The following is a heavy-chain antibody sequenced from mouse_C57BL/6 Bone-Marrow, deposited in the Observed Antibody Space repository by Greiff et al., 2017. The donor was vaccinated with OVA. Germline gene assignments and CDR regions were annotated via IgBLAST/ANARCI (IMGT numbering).Heavy chain of an antibody. Sequence: QVQLQQPGAELVKPGASVKLSCKASGYTFTSYWMQWVKQRPGQGLEWIGEIDPSVSYTNYTQKFKGKATLTVDTSSSTAYMHLSSLTSEDSAVYYCARDRDDPGMGYWGQGTSVTVSS. D-gene: IGHD2-3*01. J-gene: IGHJ4*01. CDR1: GYTFTSYW. CDR3: ARDRDDPGMGY. V-gene: IGHV1-50*01. CDR2: IDPSVSYT.